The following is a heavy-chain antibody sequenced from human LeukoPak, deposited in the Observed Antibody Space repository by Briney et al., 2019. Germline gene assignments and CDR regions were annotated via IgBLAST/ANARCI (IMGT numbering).Heavy chain of an antibody. J-gene: IGHJ4*02. CDR2: IYYSGNT. Sequence: PSETLSLTCTVSGGSMRSFYWSWIRQPPGKGLEWIGNIYYSGNTNYNPSLSSRVTISLDTSKDQFSLKLSSVTAADTALYYCARALGSGWYHPFDYWGQGALVTVSS. CDR3: ARALGSGWYHPFDY. V-gene: IGHV4-59*01. D-gene: IGHD6-19*01. CDR1: GGSMRSFY.